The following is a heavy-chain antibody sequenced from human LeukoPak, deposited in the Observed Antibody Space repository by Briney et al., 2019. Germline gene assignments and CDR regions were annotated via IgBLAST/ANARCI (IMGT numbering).Heavy chain of an antibody. CDR3: ARGKFRLSDSWFDP. V-gene: IGHV1-18*01. CDR1: GYTFTSYG. CDR2: IGAYSGNT. D-gene: IGHD3-16*01. J-gene: IGHJ5*02. Sequence: ASVKVSCKASGYTFTSYGISWVRQAPGQGLEWMGWIGAYSGNTNYAQKLQGRVTMTTDTSTSTAYMELRSLRSDDTAVYYCARGKFRLSDSWFDPWGQGTLVTVSS.